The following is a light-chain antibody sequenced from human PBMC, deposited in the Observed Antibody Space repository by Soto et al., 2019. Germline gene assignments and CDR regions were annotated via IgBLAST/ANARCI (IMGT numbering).Light chain of an antibody. CDR2: AAS. Sequence: DIQLTQSPSFLSASVGDRVTITCRASQGIGTYLAWFQQKPGKAPKLLISAASTLLSGVPSRFSGSGSGTEFTLTLSRLQPEDFATYYCQQLLSYPITFGQGTRLEIK. CDR1: QGIGTY. J-gene: IGKJ5*01. CDR3: QQLLSYPIT. V-gene: IGKV1-9*01.